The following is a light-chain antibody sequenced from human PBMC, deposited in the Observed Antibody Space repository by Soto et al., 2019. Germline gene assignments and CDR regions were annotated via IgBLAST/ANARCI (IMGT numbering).Light chain of an antibody. J-gene: IGKJ5*01. V-gene: IGKV2-28*01. CDR3: MQALQTPNT. CDR1: QRLLHSNGNNF. CDR2: LGS. Sequence: EIVMTQSPPSLTVTPGEPASISCRSSQRLLHSNGNNFLDWYLQKPGQSPRLLIYLGSNRASGVPDRVSGSAAGTDFTLKISRVEAEDVGLYYCMQALQTPNTFGQGTRLEIK.